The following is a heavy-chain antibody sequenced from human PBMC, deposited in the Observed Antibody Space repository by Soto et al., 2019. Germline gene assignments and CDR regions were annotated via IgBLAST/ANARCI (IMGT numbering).Heavy chain of an antibody. V-gene: IGHV3-30-3*01. CDR3: ARGFGRGYGMDV. Sequence: GGSLRLSCAASGFTFSSYAMHWVRQAPGKGLEWVAVISYDGSNKYYADSVKGRFTISRDNSKNTLYLQMNSLRAEDTAVYYCARGFGRGYGMDVWGQGTKVTVSS. D-gene: IGHD3-16*01. CDR1: GFTFSSYA. CDR2: ISYDGSNK. J-gene: IGHJ6*02.